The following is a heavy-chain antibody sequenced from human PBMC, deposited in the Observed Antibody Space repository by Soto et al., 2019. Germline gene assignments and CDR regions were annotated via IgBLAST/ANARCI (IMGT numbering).Heavy chain of an antibody. J-gene: IGHJ4*02. CDR1: GGSISSGGYY. CDR2: ISYSGNT. CDR3: ARDRRTYGDYFDY. D-gene: IGHD4-17*01. Sequence: QVQLQESGPGLVKPSQTLSLTCTVSGGSISSGGYYWSWIRQHPGKGLEWIGYISYSGNTYYNPSLKSRVTISVDTSKNQFSLKLSSVTAADTAVYYCARDRRTYGDYFDYWGQGTPVTVSS. V-gene: IGHV4-31*03.